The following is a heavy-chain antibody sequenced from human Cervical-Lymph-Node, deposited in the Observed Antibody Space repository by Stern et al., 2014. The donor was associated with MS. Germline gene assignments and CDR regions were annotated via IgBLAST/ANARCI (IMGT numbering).Heavy chain of an antibody. CDR3: ASPTSVTVGAMDA. Sequence: VQLVESGAEVKKPGSSGKVSCKASGGTFSTYAINWVRQAPGQGLEWMGGIIPIFGTANYAQKFQGRVAITADDATSTAYMELSSLRSEDTAMYYCASPTSVTVGAMDAWGQGTAVTVSS. D-gene: IGHD4-17*01. V-gene: IGHV1-69*01. CDR2: IIPIFGTA. J-gene: IGHJ6*02. CDR1: GGTFSTYA.